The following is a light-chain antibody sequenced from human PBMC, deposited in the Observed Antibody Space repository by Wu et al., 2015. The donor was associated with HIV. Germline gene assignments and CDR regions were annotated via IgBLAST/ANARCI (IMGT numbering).Light chain of an antibody. CDR3: QQSYSTLWT. CDR2: AAS. Sequence: DIQMTQSPSSLSASVGDRVTITCRASQSVSSYLNWYQQKPGKAPKLLIYAASSSQGGVSSRFSGSGSGTDFTLAISSLQPEDSATYYCQQSYSTLWTFGQGTKVEIK. V-gene: IGKV1-39*01. J-gene: IGKJ1*01. CDR1: QSVSSY.